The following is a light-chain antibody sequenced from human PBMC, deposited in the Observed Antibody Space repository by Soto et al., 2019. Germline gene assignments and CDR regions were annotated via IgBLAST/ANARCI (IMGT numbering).Light chain of an antibody. V-gene: IGLV2-14*03. CDR3: SSFTSSITYV. J-gene: IGLJ1*01. CDR2: AVS. CDR1: SSDIGGYNS. Sequence: QSALTQPASVSGSPGQPITISCTGTSSDIGGYNSVSWYQQHPGKAPKLMISAVSNRPSGVSDRFSGSKSGNTASLTISGLQAEDEADYYCSSFTSSITYVFGTGTKLTVL.